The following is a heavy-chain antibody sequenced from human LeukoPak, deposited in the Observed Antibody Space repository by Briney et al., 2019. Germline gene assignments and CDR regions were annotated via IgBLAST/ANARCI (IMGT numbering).Heavy chain of an antibody. CDR3: ARRPSGSSWYYFDY. V-gene: IGHV4-59*08. Sequence: SETLSLTCTVTGDSINSYYWNWIRQSPGKGLEWIGYMYYSGSTNYNPSLKSRVTISLDTSKNQISLKLTSVTAADTAVYYCARRPSGSSWYYFDYWGQGLLVTVSS. CDR2: MYYSGST. D-gene: IGHD3-10*01. J-gene: IGHJ4*02. CDR1: GDSINSYY.